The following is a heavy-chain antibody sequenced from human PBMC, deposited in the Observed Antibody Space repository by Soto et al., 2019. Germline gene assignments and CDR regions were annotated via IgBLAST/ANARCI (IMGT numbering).Heavy chain of an antibody. CDR1: GGSFSGYY. Sequence: QVQLRQWGAGLLKPSETLSLTCAVYGGSFSGYYWSWIRQPPGKGMEYIGEINHSGSTNYNPSLKSRVTISIDTTKNQFSLKLSSVTAADTAVYYWAKGWGGGQLVGYWGQGTLVTVSS. CDR3: AKGWGGGQLVGY. V-gene: IGHV4-34*01. CDR2: INHSGST. J-gene: IGHJ4*02. D-gene: IGHD6-6*01.